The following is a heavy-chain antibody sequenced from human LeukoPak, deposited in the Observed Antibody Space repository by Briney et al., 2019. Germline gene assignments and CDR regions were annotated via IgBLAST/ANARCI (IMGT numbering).Heavy chain of an antibody. Sequence: GGSLRLSCAASGFTFTSYSMNWVRQAPGKGLEWVSAISGSGGSTYYADSVKGRFTISRDNSKNTLYLQMNSLRAEDTAVYYCAKGRYYDSSGYLDFDYWGQGTLVTVSS. CDR2: ISGSGGST. D-gene: IGHD3-22*01. CDR1: GFTFTSYS. J-gene: IGHJ4*02. CDR3: AKGRYYDSSGYLDFDY. V-gene: IGHV3-23*01.